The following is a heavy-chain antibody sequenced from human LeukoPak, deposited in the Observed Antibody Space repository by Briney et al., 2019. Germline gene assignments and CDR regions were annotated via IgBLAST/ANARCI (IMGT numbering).Heavy chain of an antibody. Sequence: AGGSLRLSCVASGFSLSGYWMYWVRQAPGKGLMYISRNNGDGSTTNYADVVKGRFTMSRDNVKNTLYLQMNSLRVEDTAVYYCARDQEGFDYWGQGTLVTVSS. CDR3: ARDQEGFDY. CDR2: NNGDGSTT. J-gene: IGHJ4*02. CDR1: GFSLSGYW. V-gene: IGHV3-74*01.